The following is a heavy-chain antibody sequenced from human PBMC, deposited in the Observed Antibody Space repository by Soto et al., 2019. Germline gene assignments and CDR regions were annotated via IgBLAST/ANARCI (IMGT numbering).Heavy chain of an antibody. J-gene: IGHJ2*01. CDR2: TFGGGDVA. CDR3: VKKPIGTVLKPVYWDFDL. CDR1: GFTFINYA. Sequence: EEQLLESGGGLVQPGGSLRLSCAASGFTFINYAMNWVRQAPGKGLEWVSGTFGGGDVAFYAYSVKGRLTISRDNNKNTLDLQRKRPRAEDTALYYSVKKPIGTVLKPVYWDFDLWGRGTLVPVSS. V-gene: IGHV3-23*01. D-gene: IGHD4-17*01.